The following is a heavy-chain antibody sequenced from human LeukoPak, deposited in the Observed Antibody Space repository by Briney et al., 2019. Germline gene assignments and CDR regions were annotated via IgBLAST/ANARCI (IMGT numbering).Heavy chain of an antibody. CDR2: IYYSGST. V-gene: IGHV4-59*01. CDR1: GGSISSYY. D-gene: IGHD2-2*01. CDR3: ARGCSSTSCYYGMDV. Sequence: SETLSLTCTVSGGSISSYYWSWIRQPPGKGLGWIGYIYYSGSTNYNPSLKSRVTISVDTSKNQFSLKLSSVTAADTAVYYCARGCSSTSCYYGMDVWGQGTTVTVSS. J-gene: IGHJ6*02.